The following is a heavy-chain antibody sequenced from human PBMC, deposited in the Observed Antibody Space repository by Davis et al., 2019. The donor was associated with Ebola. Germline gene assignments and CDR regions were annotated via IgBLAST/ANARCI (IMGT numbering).Heavy chain of an antibody. V-gene: IGHV1-18*01. Sequence: ASVKVSCKASGYTFTSYGISWVRQAPGQGLEWMGWISAYNGNTNYAQKLQGRVTMTTDTSTSTAYMELRSLRSDDTAVYYCAIFYTTGTTRSYYYYYGMDVWGQGTTVTVSS. D-gene: IGHD1-1*01. CDR3: AIFYTTGTTRSYYYYYGMDV. CDR1: GYTFTSYG. CDR2: ISAYNGNT. J-gene: IGHJ6*02.